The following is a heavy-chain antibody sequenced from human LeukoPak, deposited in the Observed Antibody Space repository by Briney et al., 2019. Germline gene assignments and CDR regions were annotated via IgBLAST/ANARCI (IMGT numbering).Heavy chain of an antibody. V-gene: IGHV4-59*08. CDR1: GGSISSYY. CDR2: IYYSGST. CDR3: ARGGSDGVLLWFGELPYFDY. Sequence: SETLSLTCTVSGGSISSYYWSWIRQPPGKGLEWIGYIYYSGSTNYNPSLKSRVTISVDTSKNQFSLKLSSVTAADTAVYYCARGGSDGVLLWFGELPYFDYWGQGTLVTVSS. D-gene: IGHD3-10*01. J-gene: IGHJ4*02.